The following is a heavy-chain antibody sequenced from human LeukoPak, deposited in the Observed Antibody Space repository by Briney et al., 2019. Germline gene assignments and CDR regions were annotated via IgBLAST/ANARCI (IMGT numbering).Heavy chain of an antibody. CDR2: SNTDGTI. J-gene: IGHJ3*01. Sequence: PGGSLRLSCAASGVTFSYYSMNWVRQAPGKGLEWISYSNTDGTISYADSVKGRFTISRDNAENSLYLQMNSLRDEDTAVYFCVRDRDYAFDFWGQGTMVTVSS. CDR1: GVTFSYYS. CDR3: VRDRDYAFDF. V-gene: IGHV3-48*02.